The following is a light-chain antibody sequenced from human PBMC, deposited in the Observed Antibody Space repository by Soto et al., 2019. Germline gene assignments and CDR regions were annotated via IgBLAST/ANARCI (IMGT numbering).Light chain of an antibody. CDR3: SSYTSSSTYV. CDR1: SSDVGGYNR. CDR2: EVS. Sequence: QSVLTQPRSVSGSPGQSVTISCTGTSSDVGGYNRVSWYQQPPGTAPKLMIYEVSNRPSGVPDRFSGSKSGNTASLTISGLQAEDEADYYCSSYTSSSTYVFGTGTKVTVL. J-gene: IGLJ1*01. V-gene: IGLV2-18*02.